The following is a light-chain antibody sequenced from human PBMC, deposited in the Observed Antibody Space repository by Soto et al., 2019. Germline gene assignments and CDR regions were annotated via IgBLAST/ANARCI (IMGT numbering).Light chain of an antibody. Sequence: QSVLTQPASVSGSPVQAVTISCTGTSXNVGGYNYVSWYQQHTGKAPKLMIYAVSNRPSGVSNRFSGYKSGNTAILIIYGLQAEDEADYYRCSYTVSGTYVFGTGTQVTVL. J-gene: IGLJ1*01. CDR1: SXNVGGYNY. CDR3: CSYTVSGTYV. V-gene: IGLV2-14*01. CDR2: AVS.